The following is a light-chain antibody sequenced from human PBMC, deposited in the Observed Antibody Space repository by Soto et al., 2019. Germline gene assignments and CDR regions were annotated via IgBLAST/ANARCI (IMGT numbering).Light chain of an antibody. J-gene: IGKJ4*01. CDR3: QQRSNWLT. V-gene: IGKV3D-20*02. CDR2: DAS. CDR1: QTVSSNY. Sequence: EIILTQSPDTLSLSPGERAPLSCRASQTVSSNYLAWCQQRPGQAPRLLTYDASNRVTGIPARFSGSGSGTDFTLTISSLEPEDFAVYYCQQRSNWLTFGGGTKVDIK.